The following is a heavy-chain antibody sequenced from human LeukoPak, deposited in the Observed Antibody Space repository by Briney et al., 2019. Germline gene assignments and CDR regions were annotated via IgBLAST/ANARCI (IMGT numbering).Heavy chain of an antibody. CDR1: GFTFCDYY. V-gene: IGHV3-11*01. D-gene: IGHD6-19*01. CDR2: ISSSGSTI. J-gene: IGHJ6*03. CDR3: ARVQRGSDVYYYYYMDV. Sequence: GGSLRLSCAASGFTFCDYYMSWIRQAPGEGLEGVSYISSSGSTIYYADSVKGRLTISRDDAKNSLSLQMNSLRAEDTAVYYCARVQRGSDVYYYYYMDVWGKGTTVTVSS.